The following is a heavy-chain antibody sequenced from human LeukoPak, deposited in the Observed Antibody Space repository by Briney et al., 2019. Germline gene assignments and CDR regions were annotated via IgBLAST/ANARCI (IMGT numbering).Heavy chain of an antibody. D-gene: IGHD6-13*01. CDR1: GGNFRNYG. J-gene: IGHJ4*02. Sequence: ASVKVSCKASGGNFRNYGFHWVRQAPGQGLEWMGAMLPIFGTANYAQKFQGRVTITADESSNTASLDLSSLTSEDTAVYYCATDPNPYSSTSGYFDFWGQGTLVTVSS. CDR3: ATDPNPYSSTSGYFDF. CDR2: MLPIFGTA. V-gene: IGHV1-69*13.